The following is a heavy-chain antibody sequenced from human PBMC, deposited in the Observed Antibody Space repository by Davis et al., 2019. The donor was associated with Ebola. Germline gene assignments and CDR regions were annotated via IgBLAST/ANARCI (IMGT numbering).Heavy chain of an antibody. CDR1: GGSLSDYY. D-gene: IGHD3-10*01. CDR3: ARRRGYFDY. J-gene: IGHJ4*02. V-gene: IGHV4-30-2*01. CDR2: IYHSGST. Sequence: MPSETLSLTCAVYGGSLSDYYWSWIRQPPGKGLEWIGYIYHSGSTYYNPSLKSRVTISVDRSKNQFSLKLSSVTAADTAVYYCARRRGYFDYWGQGTLVTVSS.